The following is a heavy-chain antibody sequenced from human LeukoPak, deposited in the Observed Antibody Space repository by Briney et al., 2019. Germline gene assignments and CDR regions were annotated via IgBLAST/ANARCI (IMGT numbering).Heavy chain of an antibody. V-gene: IGHV4-38-2*02. CDR3: ARHKDGYSSSWDHY. Sequence: PAETLSLTCTVSGYSISSGYYWGWSRQPPGKGLEWIGRIYDSGSTYYNPSLKSRVTISEDTAKNQFSLKLSSVTAADTAVYYCARHKDGYSSSWDHYWRQGTLLTVSS. J-gene: IGHJ4*02. D-gene: IGHD6-13*01. CDR1: GYSISSGYY. CDR2: IYDSGST.